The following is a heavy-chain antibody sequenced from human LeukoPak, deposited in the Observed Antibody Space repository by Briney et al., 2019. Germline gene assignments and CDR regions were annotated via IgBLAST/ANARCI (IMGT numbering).Heavy chain of an antibody. Sequence: GGSLRLSCAASGFTFSSYAMSWVRQAPGKGLEWVSAISGSGGSTYYADPVKGRFTISRDNSKNTLYLQMNSLRAEDTAVYYCAKDLDYSSSSTFDYWGQGTLVTVSS. CDR3: AKDLDYSSSSTFDY. CDR2: ISGSGGST. J-gene: IGHJ4*02. CDR1: GFTFSSYA. D-gene: IGHD6-6*01. V-gene: IGHV3-23*01.